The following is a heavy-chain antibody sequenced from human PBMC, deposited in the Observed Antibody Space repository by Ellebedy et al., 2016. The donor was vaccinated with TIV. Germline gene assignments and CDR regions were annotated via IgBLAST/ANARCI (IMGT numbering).Heavy chain of an antibody. J-gene: IGHJ6*02. CDR2: ISYDGSNK. V-gene: IGHV3-30-3*01. CDR3: ARDLAPAYLYYYYGMDV. CDR1: GFTFSSYA. Sequence: GESLKISXAASGFTFSSYAMHWVRQAPGKGLEWVAVISYDGSNKYYADSVKGRFTISRDNSKNTLYLQMNSLRAEDTAVYYCARDLAPAYLYYYYGMDVWGQGTTVTVSS. D-gene: IGHD2-2*02.